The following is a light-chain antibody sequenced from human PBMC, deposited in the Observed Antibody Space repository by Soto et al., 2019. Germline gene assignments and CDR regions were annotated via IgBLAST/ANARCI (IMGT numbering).Light chain of an antibody. CDR1: SSNIGAGHV. CDR3: QSYDNGLSASV. CDR2: GST. Sequence: QSVLTQPPSVSGAPGQMVTISCTGSSSNIGAGHVVHWYQQFPGRAPNLLIYGSTNRPSGVPDRFSGSKSGTSASLAITGLQAEDEADYYCQSYDNGLSASVFGGGTKLTVL. J-gene: IGLJ2*01. V-gene: IGLV1-40*01.